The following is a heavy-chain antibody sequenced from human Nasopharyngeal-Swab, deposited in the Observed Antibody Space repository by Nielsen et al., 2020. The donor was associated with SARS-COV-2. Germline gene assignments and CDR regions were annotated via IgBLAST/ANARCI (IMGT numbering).Heavy chain of an antibody. CDR2: IYSGGST. D-gene: IGHD6-13*01. Sequence: VRQAPGKGLEWVSVIYSGGSTYYADSVKGRFTISGDNSKNTLYLQMNSLRAEDTAVYYYARALLVGGYYFDYWGQGTLVTVSS. V-gene: IGHV3-53*01. J-gene: IGHJ4*02. CDR3: ARALLVGGYYFDY.